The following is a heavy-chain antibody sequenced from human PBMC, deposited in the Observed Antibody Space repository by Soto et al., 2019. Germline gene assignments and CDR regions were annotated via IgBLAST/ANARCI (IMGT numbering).Heavy chain of an antibody. CDR1: GGSINTFY. CDR3: AREGYYSAYNLAHGIQLWSFDF. CDR2: IFSSGST. D-gene: IGHD5-18*01. Sequence: KAAETLSLTCTVSGGSINTFYWSWVRQPAGKGLEWIGRIFSSGSTSFNPTLESRVAMSVDTSKNHFSLNLSSVTAADMAVYYCAREGYYSAYNLAHGIQLWSFDFWGQGALVTVSS. V-gene: IGHV4-4*07. J-gene: IGHJ4*02.